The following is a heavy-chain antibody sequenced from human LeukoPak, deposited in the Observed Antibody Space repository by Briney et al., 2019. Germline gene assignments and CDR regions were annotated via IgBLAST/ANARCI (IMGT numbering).Heavy chain of an antibody. J-gene: IGHJ4*02. Sequence: PSETLSLTCTGSGYSISSGYYWGWIRQPPGKGLEWIGSIFHSGSTYYNPSLRSRVTISVDTSKNQFSLKLSSVTAADTAVYYCARGSSTAATITYWGQGTLVTVSS. CDR2: IFHSGST. D-gene: IGHD5-12*01. CDR1: GYSISSGYY. CDR3: ARGSSTAATITY. V-gene: IGHV4-38-2*02.